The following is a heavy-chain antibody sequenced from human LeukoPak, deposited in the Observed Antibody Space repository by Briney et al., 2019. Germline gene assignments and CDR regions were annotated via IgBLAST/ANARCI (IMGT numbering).Heavy chain of an antibody. Sequence: SETLSLTCTVSGGSISSYYWSWIRQPPGKGLEWIGYIYYSGSTNYNPSLKSRVTLSVDTSKNQFSLKLSSVTAADTAVYYCARLWGYSDYYFDYWGQGTLVTVSS. D-gene: IGHD2-15*01. CDR3: ARLWGYSDYYFDY. CDR2: IYYSGST. V-gene: IGHV4-59*08. J-gene: IGHJ4*02. CDR1: GGSISSYY.